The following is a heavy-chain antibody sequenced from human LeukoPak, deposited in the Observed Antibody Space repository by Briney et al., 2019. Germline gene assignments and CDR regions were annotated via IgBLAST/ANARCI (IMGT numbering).Heavy chain of an antibody. D-gene: IGHD2-2*01. CDR2: ISSSSSYI. Sequence: GGSLRLSCAASGFTFSSSAMSWVRQAPGKGLEWVSSISSSSSYIYYADSVKGRFTISRDNAKNSLYLQMNSLRAEDTAVYYCARDRGYCSSTSCHFDYWGQGTLVTVSS. V-gene: IGHV3-21*01. J-gene: IGHJ4*02. CDR3: ARDRGYCSSTSCHFDY. CDR1: GFTFSSSA.